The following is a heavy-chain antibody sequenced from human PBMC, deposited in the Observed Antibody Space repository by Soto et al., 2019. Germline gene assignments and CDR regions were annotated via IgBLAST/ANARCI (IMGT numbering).Heavy chain of an antibody. D-gene: IGHD6-13*01. CDR2: IWYDGSNK. CDR1: GFTFSSYG. CDR3: ARARRVRGIAAAGPFDY. Sequence: GGSLRLSCAASGFTFSSYGMHWVRQAPGKGLEWVAVIWYDGSNKYYADSVKGRFTISRDNSKNTLYLQMNSLRAEDTAVYYCARARRVRGIAAAGPFDYWGQGTLVTVSS. J-gene: IGHJ4*02. V-gene: IGHV3-33*01.